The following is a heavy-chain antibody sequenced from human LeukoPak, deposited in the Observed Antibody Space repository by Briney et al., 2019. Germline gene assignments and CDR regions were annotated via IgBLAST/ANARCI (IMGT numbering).Heavy chain of an antibody. V-gene: IGHV3-30*02. CDR1: GFTFSSYG. Sequence: PGGSLRLSCAASGFTFSSYGMHWVRQAPGKGLQWVAFIRYDGSNKYYADSVKGRFTISRDNSKNTLYLQMNSLRAEDTAVYYCARNYYDSSGYYYVGAGDYYMDVWGKGTTVTVSS. CDR3: ARNYYDSSGYYYVGAGDYYMDV. J-gene: IGHJ6*03. CDR2: IRYDGSNK. D-gene: IGHD3-22*01.